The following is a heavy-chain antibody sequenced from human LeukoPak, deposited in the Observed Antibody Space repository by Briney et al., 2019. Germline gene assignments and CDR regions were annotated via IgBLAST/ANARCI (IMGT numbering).Heavy chain of an antibody. Sequence: GGSLRLSCAASGFTFSSCWMNWVRQAPGKGLEWVANIKQDGSEKYYVDSVKGRFTISRDNAKNSLYLQMNSLRAEDTAVYYCARDSDVPFDYWGQGTLVTVSS. D-gene: IGHD3-16*01. V-gene: IGHV3-7*01. CDR1: GFTFSSCW. CDR2: IKQDGSEK. CDR3: ARDSDVPFDY. J-gene: IGHJ4*02.